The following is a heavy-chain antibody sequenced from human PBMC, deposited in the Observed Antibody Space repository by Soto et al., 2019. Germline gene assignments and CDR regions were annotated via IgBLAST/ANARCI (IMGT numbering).Heavy chain of an antibody. CDR2: IKSKAYGETT. D-gene: IGHD6-13*01. CDR1: GFTFGDYA. Sequence: GGSLRLSCTASGFTFGDYAMSWVRQAPGKGLEWVGFIKSKAYGETTEYAASVKGRFTISRDDYKSIAYLQMNSLKTEDTAVYYCTMVSVAASRVAAGCYYAYMAVWGKGTPVTFSS. J-gene: IGHJ6*03. V-gene: IGHV3-49*04. CDR3: TMVSVAASRVAAGCYYAYMAV.